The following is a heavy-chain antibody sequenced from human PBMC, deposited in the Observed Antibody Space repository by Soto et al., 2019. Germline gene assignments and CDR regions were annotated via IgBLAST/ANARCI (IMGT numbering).Heavy chain of an antibody. CDR2: ISYDGSNK. V-gene: IGHV3-30*03. D-gene: IGHD1-26*01. Sequence: GGSLRLSCAASGFTFSSYGMHWVRQAPGKGLEWVAVISYDGSNKYYADSVKGRFTISRDNSKNTLYLQMNSLRAEDTVVYYCATEGAREEGDAFDIWGQGTMVTVSS. CDR1: GFTFSSYG. CDR3: ATEGAREEGDAFDI. J-gene: IGHJ3*02.